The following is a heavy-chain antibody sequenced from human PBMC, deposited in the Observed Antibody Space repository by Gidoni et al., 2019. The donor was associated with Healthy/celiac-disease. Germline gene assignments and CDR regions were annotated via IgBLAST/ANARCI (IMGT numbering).Heavy chain of an antibody. Sequence: EVQLVESGGGLVQPGGSLRLSCAASGFTFSSYAMSWVRQAPGKGLEWVSAISGSGGSTYYADSVKGRFTISRDNSKNTLYLQMNSLRAEDTAVYYCAKDIVVVPAAIPKFYYYGMDVWGQGTTVTVSS. V-gene: IGHV3-23*04. CDR2: ISGSGGST. D-gene: IGHD2-2*02. CDR1: GFTFSSYA. CDR3: AKDIVVVPAAIPKFYYYGMDV. J-gene: IGHJ6*02.